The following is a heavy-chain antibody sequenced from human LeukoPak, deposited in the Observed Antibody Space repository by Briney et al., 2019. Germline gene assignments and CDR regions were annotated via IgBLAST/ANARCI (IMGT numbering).Heavy chain of an antibody. Sequence: SVKVSCKASGGTFSSYTISWVRQAPGQGLEWMGRIIPILGIANYAQQFQGRVTITADKSTSTAYMELSSLRSEDTAVYYCARDPWEKGSGSYLGPYYWGQGTLVTVSS. J-gene: IGHJ4*02. CDR1: GGTFSSYT. CDR2: IIPILGIA. V-gene: IGHV1-69*04. D-gene: IGHD1-26*01. CDR3: ARDPWEKGSGSYLGPYY.